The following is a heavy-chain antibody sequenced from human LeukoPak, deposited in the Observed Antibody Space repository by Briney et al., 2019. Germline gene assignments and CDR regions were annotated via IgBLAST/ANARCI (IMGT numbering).Heavy chain of an antibody. Sequence: GGSLRLSCAASGFTFSRYWMNWVRQAPGKGLEWVANVKQDGSERYYVDSVKGRFTISRDNAKSSLYLQMNSLRAEDTAVYYCAKADYWGQGTRVTVSS. CDR1: GFTFSRYW. CDR2: VKQDGSER. V-gene: IGHV3-7*03. J-gene: IGHJ4*02. CDR3: AKADY.